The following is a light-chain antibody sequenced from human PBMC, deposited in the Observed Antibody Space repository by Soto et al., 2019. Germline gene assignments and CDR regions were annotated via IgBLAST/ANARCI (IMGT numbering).Light chain of an antibody. J-gene: IGKJ3*01. CDR2: AAS. CDR3: QHYGT. CDR1: QSISTY. Sequence: DIQMTQSPSSLSASVGDRVTITCRASQSISTYLNWYQQEPGKAPKLLIYAASSLQSGVPSRFSGSGSGTDFTLTISRLEPEDFAVYFCQHYGTFGPGTKVDLK. V-gene: IGKV1-39*01.